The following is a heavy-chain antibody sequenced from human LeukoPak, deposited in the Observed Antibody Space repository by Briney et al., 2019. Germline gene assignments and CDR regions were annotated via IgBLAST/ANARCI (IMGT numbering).Heavy chain of an antibody. V-gene: IGHV1-2*02. CDR1: GYTFSGYY. D-gene: IGHD6-13*01. CDR3: ARAARFLAAADYYYYYYMDV. CDR2: INPNSGGT. Sequence: ASVKVSCKASGYTFSGYYMHWVRQAPGQGLEWMGWINPNSGGTNYAQKFQGRVTMTRDTSISTAYMELSRLRSDDTAVYYCARAARFLAAADYYYYYYMDVWGEGTTVTVSS. J-gene: IGHJ6*03.